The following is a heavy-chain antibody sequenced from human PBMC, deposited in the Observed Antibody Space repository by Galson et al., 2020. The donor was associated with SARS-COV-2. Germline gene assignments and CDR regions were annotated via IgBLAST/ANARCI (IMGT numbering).Heavy chain of an antibody. V-gene: IGHV4-61*01. Sequence: SETLSLTCNVSGGSVSSGYYYWSWIRQPPGKGLEWIGYIYYRGGTNYNPSLRGRVTISVDTSKNQFSLKLTSVTAADTAIYYCAVGPAELTFPTWFDDWGQGTLVTVSS. J-gene: IGHJ5*02. D-gene: IGHD3-9*01. CDR3: AVGPAELTFPTWFDD. CDR2: IYYRGGT. CDR1: GGSVSSGYYY.